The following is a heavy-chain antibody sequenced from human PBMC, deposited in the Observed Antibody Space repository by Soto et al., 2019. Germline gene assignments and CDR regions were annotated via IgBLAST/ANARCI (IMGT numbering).Heavy chain of an antibody. J-gene: IGHJ4*02. CDR2: IVNDGSST. Sequence: PGGSLRLSCAASGFTFSDYWMHWVRQAPGKGLEWISRIVNDGSSTTYADSVKGRFTISRDNAKNTLYPQMNSLRVEDTAVYFCARETRGTYYDDYWGQGTLVTVSS. V-gene: IGHV3-74*03. D-gene: IGHD1-26*01. CDR3: ARETRGTYYDDY. CDR1: GFTFSDYW.